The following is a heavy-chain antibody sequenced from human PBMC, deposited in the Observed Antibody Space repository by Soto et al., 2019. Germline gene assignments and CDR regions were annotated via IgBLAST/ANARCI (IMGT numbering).Heavy chain of an antibody. CDR1: GFTLSGSA. CDR3: ATRIGTDYYYYYGLDV. CDR2: IRSKPNSYGT. D-gene: IGHD1-1*01. V-gene: IGHV3-73*02. Sequence: EVQLVESGGGLVQPGGSLKLSCAASGFTLSGSAMHWVRQASGKGLEWVGRIRSKPNSYGTEHAASVTGRFTISRDDSKXKAYMQMNSLKTEDTAVYYCATRIGTDYYYYYGLDVWGQGTTVTVSS. J-gene: IGHJ6*02.